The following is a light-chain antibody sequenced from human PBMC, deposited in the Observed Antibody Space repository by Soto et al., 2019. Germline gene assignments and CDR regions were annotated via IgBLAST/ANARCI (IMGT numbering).Light chain of an antibody. CDR2: GAS. V-gene: IGKV3-20*01. CDR1: QSVTSNY. CDR3: QQYGSSPIT. Sequence: ETVLTQSPGTLSLSPGERATLSCRASQSVTSNYLAWYQQKPGQAPRLLIFGASGRATGIPDRFSGSGSGTDFTLTISRLEPEDFAVYYCQQYGSSPITFGQGTRLEI. J-gene: IGKJ5*01.